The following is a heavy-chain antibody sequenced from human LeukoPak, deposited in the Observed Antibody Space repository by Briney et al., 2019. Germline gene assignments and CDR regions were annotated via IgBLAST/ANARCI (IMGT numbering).Heavy chain of an antibody. CDR2: ISTFGTNI. J-gene: IGHJ4*02. CDR1: GFTFSDYY. Sequence: GGSLRLSCAASGFTFSDYYMSLVRQAPGKGLEWVSYISTFGTNINYAESVKGRFTISRDNAQSALYLQMRSLSAEDTAVYYCARRAGGYSHPYDYWGQGILVTVSS. CDR3: ARRAGGYSHPYDY. V-gene: IGHV3-11*01. D-gene: IGHD4-23*01.